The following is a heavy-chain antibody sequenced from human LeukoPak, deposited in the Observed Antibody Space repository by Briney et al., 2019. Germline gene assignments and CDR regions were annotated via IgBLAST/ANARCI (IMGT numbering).Heavy chain of an antibody. Sequence: GGSLRLSCAASGFTFSSYGMHWVRQAPGKGLVWVSRINSDGSSTSYADSVKGRFTISRDNAKNTLYLQMNSLRAEDTAVYYCAREVVRGAGFDYWGQGTLVTVSS. CDR2: INSDGSST. CDR1: GFTFSSYG. J-gene: IGHJ4*02. D-gene: IGHD3-10*01. CDR3: AREVVRGAGFDY. V-gene: IGHV3-74*01.